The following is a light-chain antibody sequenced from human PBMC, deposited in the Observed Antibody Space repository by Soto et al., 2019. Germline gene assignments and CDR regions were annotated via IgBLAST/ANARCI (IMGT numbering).Light chain of an antibody. CDR2: AAS. CDR3: QQSYSTPIN. CDR1: QSISSY. Sequence: DIQMTQSPSSLSASVGDRVTMTCRASQSISSYLNWYQQKPGKAPKLLIYAASSLQSGVPSRFSGSGSGTDFTLTISSLQPEDFATYYCQQSYSTPINFGQGTRLEI. V-gene: IGKV1-39*01. J-gene: IGKJ5*01.